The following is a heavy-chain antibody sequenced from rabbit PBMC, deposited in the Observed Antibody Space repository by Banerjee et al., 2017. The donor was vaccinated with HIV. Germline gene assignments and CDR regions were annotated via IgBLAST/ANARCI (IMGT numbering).Heavy chain of an antibody. CDR1: GFTISSNYW. V-gene: IGHV1S45*01. CDR2: IYTGDGST. CDR3: TRANYADYAYGL. J-gene: IGHJ6*01. Sequence: QEQLEESGGDLVKPEGSLTLTCTASGFTISSNYWICWVRQAPGKGLEWIGCIYTGDGSTYYASWAKGRFTISKTSSTTVTLQMTSLTAADTATYFCTRANYADYAYGLWGPGTLVTVS. D-gene: IGHD6-1*01.